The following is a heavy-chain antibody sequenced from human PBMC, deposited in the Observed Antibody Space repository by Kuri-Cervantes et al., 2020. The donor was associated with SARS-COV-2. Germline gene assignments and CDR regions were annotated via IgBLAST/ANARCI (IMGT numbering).Heavy chain of an antibody. Sequence: GESLKISCAASGFTFSSYWMHWVRQAPGKGLVWVSRINSDGSSTSYADSVKGRFTISRDNAKNTLYLQMNSLRAEDTAVYYCAKDRVGVQDFWGQGTLVTVSS. D-gene: IGHD2-21*01. V-gene: IGHV3-74*01. CDR1: GFTFSSYW. J-gene: IGHJ4*02. CDR2: INSDGSST. CDR3: AKDRVGVQDF.